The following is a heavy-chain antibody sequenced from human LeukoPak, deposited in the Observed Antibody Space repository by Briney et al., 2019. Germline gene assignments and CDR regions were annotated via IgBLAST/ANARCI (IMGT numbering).Heavy chain of an antibody. D-gene: IGHD5-12*01. CDR3: AKVDIVATIDAGRLVDY. CDR2: ISNDGSNK. J-gene: IGHJ4*02. Sequence: GGSLRLSCAASGFTFSSYGMQWSRQAPDKGLEWVAAISNDGSNKYYADSVKGRFTISRDNSKNTLYLQMNSLRAEDTAVYYCAKVDIVATIDAGRLVDYWGQGTLVTVSS. CDR1: GFTFSSYG. V-gene: IGHV3-30*18.